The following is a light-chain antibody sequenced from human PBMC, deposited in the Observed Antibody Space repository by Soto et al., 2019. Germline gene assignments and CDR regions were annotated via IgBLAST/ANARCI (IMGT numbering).Light chain of an antibody. CDR2: KAS. J-gene: IGKJ4*01. Sequence: DIQMTQSPSTLSASVGDRVTITCRASQSISSWLAWYQQKPGKDPKLLIYKASSLESGLPSRFSGSGSGTEFTLTISSLQPDDFATYYCQQYNSYPLTFGGGTKVEIK. V-gene: IGKV1-5*03. CDR1: QSISSW. CDR3: QQYNSYPLT.